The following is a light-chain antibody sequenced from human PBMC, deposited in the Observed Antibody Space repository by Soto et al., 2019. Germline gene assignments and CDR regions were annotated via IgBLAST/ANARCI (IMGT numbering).Light chain of an antibody. Sequence: EIVLTQSPGTLSLSPGERATLSCRASQSVSSSYLAWYQQKPGQAPRLLIYGASSSATGIPDRFSGSGSGTDFTLTISRLEPEDFAVYYCQQYGSSPKYTFGQGTQLEIK. V-gene: IGKV3-20*01. CDR3: QQYGSSPKYT. CDR2: GAS. J-gene: IGKJ2*01. CDR1: QSVSSSY.